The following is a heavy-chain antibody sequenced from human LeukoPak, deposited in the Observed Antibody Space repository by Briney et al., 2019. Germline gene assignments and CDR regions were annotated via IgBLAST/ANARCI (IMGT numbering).Heavy chain of an antibody. CDR2: IYYSGST. Sequence: PSETLSLTCTVSGGSISSYYWSWIRQPPGKGLEWIGYIYYSGSTNYNPSLKSRVTISVDTSKNQFSLKLSSVTAADTAVYYCARDIRGSSRYYYYMDVWGKGTTVTVSS. J-gene: IGHJ6*03. D-gene: IGHD1-26*01. CDR1: GGSISSYY. V-gene: IGHV4-59*01. CDR3: ARDIRGSSRYYYYMDV.